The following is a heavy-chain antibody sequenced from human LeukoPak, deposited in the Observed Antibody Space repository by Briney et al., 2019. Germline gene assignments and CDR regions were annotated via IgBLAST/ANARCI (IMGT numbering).Heavy chain of an antibody. CDR2: IYHTGVT. D-gene: IGHD6-13*01. CDR1: GYSISSGYY. Sequence: PSETLSLTCSVSGYSISSGYYWGWIRQPPGEGLEWIGSIYHTGVTYYNPSLEGRVTISVDTSKNQFSLKLSSVTAADTAVYYCARVAYSSNSGDRWGQGTLVTVSS. CDR3: ARVAYSSNSGDR. J-gene: IGHJ5*02. V-gene: IGHV4-38-2*02.